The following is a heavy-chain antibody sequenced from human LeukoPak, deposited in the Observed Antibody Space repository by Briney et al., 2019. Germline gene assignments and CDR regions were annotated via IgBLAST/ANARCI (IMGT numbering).Heavy chain of an antibody. J-gene: IGHJ4*02. CDR2: ISYDGSNK. V-gene: IGHV3-30*18. CDR1: GFAFSSYG. D-gene: IGHD3-10*01. Sequence: PGGSLRLSCAASGFAFSSYGMHWVRQAPGKGLERVAVISYDGSNKYYADSVKGRFTISRDNSKNTLYLQMNSLRAEDTAVYYCAKDGSGSFDYWGQGTLVTVSS. CDR3: AKDGSGSFDY.